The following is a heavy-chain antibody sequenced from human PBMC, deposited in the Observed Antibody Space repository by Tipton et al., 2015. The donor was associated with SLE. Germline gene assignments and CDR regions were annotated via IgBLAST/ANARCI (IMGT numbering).Heavy chain of an antibody. CDR1: GGSISSHY. Sequence: TLSLTCTVSGGSISSHYWSWIRQPPGKGLEWIGYIYYSGSTNYNPSLKSRVTISVDTSKNQFSLKLSSVTAADTAVYYCARHYPHYYDSSEGAFDIWGQGTMVTVSS. CDR3: ARHYPHYYDSSEGAFDI. J-gene: IGHJ3*02. V-gene: IGHV4-59*08. CDR2: IYYSGST. D-gene: IGHD3-22*01.